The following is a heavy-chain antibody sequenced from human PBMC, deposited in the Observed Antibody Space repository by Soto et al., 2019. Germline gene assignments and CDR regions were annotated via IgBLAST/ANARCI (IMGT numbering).Heavy chain of an antibody. D-gene: IGHD3-10*01. CDR1: GYTFTSYG. CDR2: ISAYNGNT. Sequence: GASVKVSCKASGYTFTSYGISWVRQAPGQGLEWVGWISAYNGNTNYAQKLQGRVTMTTDTSTSTAYMELRSLRSDDTAVYYCARVQSITMLRGVRKAYCYGMDVWGQGTTVNVSS. CDR3: ARVQSITMLRGVRKAYCYGMDV. J-gene: IGHJ6*02. V-gene: IGHV1-18*01.